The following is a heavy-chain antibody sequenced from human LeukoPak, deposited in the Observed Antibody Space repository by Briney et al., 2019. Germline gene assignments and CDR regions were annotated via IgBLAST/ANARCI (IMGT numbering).Heavy chain of an antibody. CDR2: ITRNSGGV. Sequence: GGSLRLSCATSGFSFNDSAMHWGRHGPGEGLEWVGSITRNSGGVVYAGSVKGRVTISRDTANNSLDLQMGSMGAEDTAVYYGSKANTGRDNGLGDYFAYSGQGTLLTVSS. J-gene: IGHJ4*02. CDR3: SKANTGRDNGLGDYFAY. CDR1: GFSFNDSA. V-gene: IGHV3-9*01. D-gene: IGHD2-8*02.